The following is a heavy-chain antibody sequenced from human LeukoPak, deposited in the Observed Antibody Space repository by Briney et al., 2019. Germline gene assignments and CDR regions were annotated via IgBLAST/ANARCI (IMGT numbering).Heavy chain of an antibody. CDR3: ARGDVDGYYYYMDV. D-gene: IGHD5-12*01. V-gene: IGHV4-59*12. CDR2: IYYSGST. CDR1: GGSISSYY. J-gene: IGHJ6*03. Sequence: SETLSLTCTVSGGSISSYYWSWIRQPPGKGLEWIGYIYYSGSTNYNPSLKSRVTISVDTSKNQFSLKLSSVTAADTAVYYCARGDVDGYYYYMDVWGKGTTVTVSS.